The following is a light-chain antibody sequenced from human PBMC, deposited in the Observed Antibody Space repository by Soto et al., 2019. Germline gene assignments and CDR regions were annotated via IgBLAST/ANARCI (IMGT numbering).Light chain of an antibody. Sequence: LTQPPSASGSPGQSVTISCTGTSSDVVGYNYVSWYQQYPGRAPKLMIYEVTKRPSGVPDRFSGSKSGNTASLTVSGLQAEDEADYYCSSYAASNNFYFVFGGGTKVTVL. CDR1: SSDVVGYNY. V-gene: IGLV2-8*01. J-gene: IGLJ3*02. CDR2: EVT. CDR3: SSYAASNNFYFV.